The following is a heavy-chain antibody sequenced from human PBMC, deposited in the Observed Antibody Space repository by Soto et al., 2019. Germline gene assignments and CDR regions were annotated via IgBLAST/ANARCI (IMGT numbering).Heavy chain of an antibody. D-gene: IGHD1-20*01. CDR3: ATEPITGTPGWDV. V-gene: IGHV1-69*13. CDR1: GGTFSSYA. J-gene: IGHJ6*02. CDR2: IIPIFGTA. Sequence: GASVKVSCKASGGTFSSYAISWVRQAPGQGLEWMGGIIPIFGTANYAQKFQGRVTMTADASTSTAYMELSSLRSEDTAVYYCATEPITGTPGWDVWGQGTTVTVSS.